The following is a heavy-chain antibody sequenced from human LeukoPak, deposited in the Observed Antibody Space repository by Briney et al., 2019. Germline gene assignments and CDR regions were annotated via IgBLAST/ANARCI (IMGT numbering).Heavy chain of an antibody. CDR1: GYSFTSYW. V-gene: IGHV5-51*01. Sequence: GESLKISCTGSGYSFTSYWIVWVRQMPGKGLEWMGIIYPGDSDTRYSPSFQGQVTISADRSTRTAYLQWTSLQASDTAIYYCARSCASGSCYYFDYWGQGSLVTVSS. CDR3: ARSCASGSCYYFDY. CDR2: IYPGDSDT. J-gene: IGHJ4*02. D-gene: IGHD5-12*01.